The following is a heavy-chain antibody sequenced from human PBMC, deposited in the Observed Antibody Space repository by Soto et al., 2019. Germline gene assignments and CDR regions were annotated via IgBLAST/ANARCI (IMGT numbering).Heavy chain of an antibody. CDR1: GGSISSSSYY. CDR2: IYYSGST. V-gene: IGHV4-39*01. D-gene: IGHD5-18*01. J-gene: IGHJ4*02. CDR3: ARRSSRPQLYTALAEIDY. Sequence: KASETLSLTCTVSGGSISSSSYYWGWIRQPPGKGLEWIESIYYSGSTYYNPSLKSRVTISVDTSKNQFSLKLSSVTAADTAVYYCARRSSRPQLYTALAEIDYWGQGTLVTVSS.